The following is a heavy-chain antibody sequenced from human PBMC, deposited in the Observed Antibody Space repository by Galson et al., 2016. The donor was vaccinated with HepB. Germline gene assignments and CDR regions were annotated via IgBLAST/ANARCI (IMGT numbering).Heavy chain of an antibody. V-gene: IGHV3-23*01. Sequence: SLRLSCAASGFTFSSYAMSWVRQVPGKGLEWVSAISGSGGRTYYADSVRGRFTISRDTSKKTVSLQLNSLRAEDTAVYYCAKDVVIEGAPSHFDYWGQGALVTVSS. CDR2: ISGSGGRT. CDR1: GFTFSSYA. CDR3: AKDVVIEGAPSHFDY. D-gene: IGHD1-26*01. J-gene: IGHJ4*02.